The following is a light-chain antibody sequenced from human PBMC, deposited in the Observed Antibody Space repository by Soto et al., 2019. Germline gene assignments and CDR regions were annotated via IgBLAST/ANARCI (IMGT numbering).Light chain of an antibody. CDR2: EVS. CDR1: SSDVGGYNY. Sequence: QSALTQPASVSGSPGQSITMSCTGTSSDVGGYNYISWYQQHPGKAPKLMIYEVSNRPSGVSNRFSGSKSGNTASLTISGLQAEDGADYYCSSYTSSSTLVFGGGTKLTVL. V-gene: IGLV2-14*01. CDR3: SSYTSSSTLV. J-gene: IGLJ2*01.